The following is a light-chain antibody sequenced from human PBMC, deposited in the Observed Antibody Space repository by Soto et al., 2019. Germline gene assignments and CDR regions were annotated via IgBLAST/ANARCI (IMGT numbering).Light chain of an antibody. V-gene: IGKV1-39*01. J-gene: IGKJ4*01. Sequence: DIQMTQSPASLSASVGGSVTITCRATQSLSNHLNWYQQQSGKAPKLLIYAASTLQRGVASRVSGFGAGTDFTLTISSLRPEEVATYYCQQSFNTPPTFGRGTKVEIK. CDR2: AAS. CDR1: QSLSNH. CDR3: QQSFNTPPT.